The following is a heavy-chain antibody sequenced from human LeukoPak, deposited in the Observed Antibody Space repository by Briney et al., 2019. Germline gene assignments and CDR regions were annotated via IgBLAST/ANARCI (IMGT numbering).Heavy chain of an antibody. CDR3: ARTPVGAITP. CDR1: GFTFSSYW. Sequence: GGSLRLSCAASGFTFSSYWMTWFRQAPGKGLEWVANIKQDGSEMYYVDSVKGRFTISRDNPKNSLYLQMNSLRVEDTAGYYCARTPVGAITPWGQGSLVTVSS. J-gene: IGHJ5*02. D-gene: IGHD1-26*01. CDR2: IKQDGSEM. V-gene: IGHV3-7*01.